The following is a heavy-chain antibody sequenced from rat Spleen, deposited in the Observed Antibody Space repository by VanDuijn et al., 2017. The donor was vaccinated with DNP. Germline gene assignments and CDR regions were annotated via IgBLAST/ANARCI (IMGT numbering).Heavy chain of an antibody. V-gene: IGHV5-25*01. CDR3: ASRAPGDYFYGGYFDY. Sequence: EVQLVESGGGLVQPGRSLQLSCVASEFTFSKSDVAWVRQAPTGGLEWVASFSPSGANICYRVSVRGRFTIFRDIPKSTLYLQMDSLRSEDTATYYCASRAPGDYFYGGYFDYWGQGVMVTVSS. D-gene: IGHD1-6*01. CDR1: EFTFSKSD. CDR2: FSPSGANI. J-gene: IGHJ2*01.